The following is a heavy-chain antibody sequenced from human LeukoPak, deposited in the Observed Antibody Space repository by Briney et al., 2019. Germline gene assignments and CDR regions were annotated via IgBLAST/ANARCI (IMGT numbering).Heavy chain of an antibody. D-gene: IGHD1-26*01. CDR3: AKGGSYLSYYYYYMDV. V-gene: IGHV3-30*18. Sequence: GGSLRLSCAASGFTFSSYGMHWVRQAPGKGLEWVAVISYDGSNKYYADSVKGRFTISRDNSKNTLYLQMNSLRAEDTAVYYCAKGGSYLSYYYYYMDVWGKGTTVTVSS. CDR2: ISYDGSNK. CDR1: GFTFSSYG. J-gene: IGHJ6*03.